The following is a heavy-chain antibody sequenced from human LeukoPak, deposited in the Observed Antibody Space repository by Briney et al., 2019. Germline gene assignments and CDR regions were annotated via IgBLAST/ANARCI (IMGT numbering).Heavy chain of an antibody. J-gene: IGHJ4*02. CDR1: GFTFSSYG. CDR3: AKDLYSSSGRLFDY. D-gene: IGHD6-6*01. CDR2: IRYDGSNK. Sequence: GGSLRLSCAASGFTFSSYGMHWVRQAPGKGLEWVSFIRYDGSNKYYADSVKGRFTISRDNSKNTLYLQMNSLRAEDRAVYYCAKDLYSSSGRLFDYWGQGTLVTVSS. V-gene: IGHV3-30*02.